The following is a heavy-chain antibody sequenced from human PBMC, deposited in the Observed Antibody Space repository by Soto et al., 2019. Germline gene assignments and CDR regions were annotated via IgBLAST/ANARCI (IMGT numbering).Heavy chain of an antibody. CDR1: GFPFSSYA. D-gene: IGHD6-6*01. CDR2: ISGSGGST. Sequence: EGSLRLSCAASGFPFSSYAMSWVRQAPGKGLEWVSAISGSGGSTYYADSVKGRFTISRDNSKNTLYLQMNRLRAEDTAVYYCAKDGRTYSSSSGEGYWGQGTLVIVS. V-gene: IGHV3-23*01. J-gene: IGHJ4*02. CDR3: AKDGRTYSSSSGEGY.